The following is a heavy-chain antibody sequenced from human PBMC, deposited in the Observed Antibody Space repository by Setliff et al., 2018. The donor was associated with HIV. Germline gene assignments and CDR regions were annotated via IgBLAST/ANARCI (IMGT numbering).Heavy chain of an antibody. J-gene: IGHJ6*03. CDR2: VFYNGDT. CDR1: GGSIRSYY. CDR3: ARGARLLAGYSDRWDYYYMGV. D-gene: IGHD6-13*01. V-gene: IGHV4-59*12. Sequence: PSETLSLTCTVSGGSIRSYYWSWIRQSPGKGLEWIGYVFYNGDTAYNPSLKSRFTISVDTSKNQFSLKVNSVTAADTAVYYCARGARLLAGYSDRWDYYYMGVWGKGTTVTVSS.